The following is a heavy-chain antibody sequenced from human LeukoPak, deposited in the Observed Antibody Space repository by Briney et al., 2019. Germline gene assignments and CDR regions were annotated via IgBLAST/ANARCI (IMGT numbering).Heavy chain of an antibody. J-gene: IGHJ4*02. V-gene: IGHV1-18*01. CDR3: ARDISGGEDY. CDR2: IGGYNGDT. Sequence: ASVKVSCKASGYTFNSYSIPWFRQAPGQGLEWMGWIGGYNGDTLYPQKFQGRVTVTTDTSSSTAYMELRSLRSDDTAVYYCARDISGGEDYWGQGTLVTVSS. D-gene: IGHD3-16*01. CDR1: GYTFNSYS.